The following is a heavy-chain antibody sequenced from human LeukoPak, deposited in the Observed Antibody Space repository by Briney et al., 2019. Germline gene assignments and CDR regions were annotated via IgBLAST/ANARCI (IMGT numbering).Heavy chain of an antibody. Sequence: GGSLRLSCAASGFTFSSYAMSWVRQAPGKGLEWVSAISGSGGSTYYADSVKGRFTISRDNSKNTLYVQMSSLRAEDTAIYYCAKREYSYQLDDWGQGTLVTVSS. CDR2: ISGSGGST. J-gene: IGHJ4*02. CDR1: GFTFSSYA. D-gene: IGHD5-18*01. CDR3: AKREYSYQLDD. V-gene: IGHV3-23*01.